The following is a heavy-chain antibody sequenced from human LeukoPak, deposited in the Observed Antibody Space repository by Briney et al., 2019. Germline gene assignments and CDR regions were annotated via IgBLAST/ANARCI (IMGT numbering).Heavy chain of an antibody. CDR2: IKQDGSEK. D-gene: IGHD1-26*01. V-gene: IGHV3-7*01. CDR3: ARDKMVGPTYFDY. CDR1: GFTFSSYW. J-gene: IGHJ4*02. Sequence: GGSLRLSCAASGFTFSSYWMSWVRQAPGKGLEWVANIKQDGSEKYYVDSVKGRFTISRDNAKNSLYLQMNSLSAEDTAVYYCARDKMVGPTYFDYWGQGTLVIVSS.